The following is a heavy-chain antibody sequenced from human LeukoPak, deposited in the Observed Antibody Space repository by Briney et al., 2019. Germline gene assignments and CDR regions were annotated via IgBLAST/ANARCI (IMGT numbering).Heavy chain of an antibody. CDR2: IYYSGST. J-gene: IGHJ4*02. Sequence: SETLSLTCTVSGGSISSSSYYWGWIRQPPGKGLEWIGSIYYSGSTNYNPSLKSRVTISVDTSKNQFSLKLSSVTAADTAVYYCAGGLVGATHAGEFDYWGQGTLVTVSS. CDR3: AGGLVGATHAGEFDY. D-gene: IGHD1-26*01. CDR1: GGSISSSSYY. V-gene: IGHV4-39*07.